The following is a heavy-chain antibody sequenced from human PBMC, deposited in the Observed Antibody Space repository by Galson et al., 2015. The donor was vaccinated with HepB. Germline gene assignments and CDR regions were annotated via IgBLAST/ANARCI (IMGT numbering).Heavy chain of an antibody. V-gene: IGHV3-48*01. J-gene: IGHJ3*02. Sequence: SLRLSCAASGFTFSSYSMNWVRQAPGEGLEWVSYISGSTNTIYYADSVKGRFTISRDNAKDSLYLQMNSLRAEDTAVYHCARDIGADAFDIWGQGTMVTVSS. D-gene: IGHD3-16*01. CDR1: GFTFSSYS. CDR3: ARDIGADAFDI. CDR2: ISGSTNTI.